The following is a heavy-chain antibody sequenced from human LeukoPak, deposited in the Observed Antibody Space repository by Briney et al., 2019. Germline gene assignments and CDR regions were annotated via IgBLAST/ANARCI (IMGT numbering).Heavy chain of an antibody. J-gene: IGHJ4*02. CDR2: ISPSVGST. V-gene: IGHV3-23*01. D-gene: IGHD6-6*01. Sequence: GGSLRLSCVASGFTFSSYAVSWVRQAPGKGLEWVSGISPSVGSTYYADSVKGRFTISRDNAKNSLYLQMNSLRAEDAAVYYCAVEYSSSAGVFDYWGQGTLVTVSS. CDR3: AVEYSSSAGVFDY. CDR1: GFTFSSYA.